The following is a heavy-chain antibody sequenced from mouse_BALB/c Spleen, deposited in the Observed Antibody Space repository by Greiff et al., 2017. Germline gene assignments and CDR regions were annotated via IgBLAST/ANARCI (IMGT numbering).Heavy chain of an antibody. V-gene: IGHV14-3*02. D-gene: IGHD1-1*01. CDR3: ASYGRGAMDY. Sequence: EVKLVESGAELVKPGASVKLSCTASGFNIKDTYMHWVKQRPEQGLEWIGRIDPANGNTKYDPKFQGKATITADTSSNTAYLQLSSLTSEDTAVYYCASYGRGAMDYWGQGTSVTVSS. CDR1: GFNIKDTY. CDR2: IDPANGNT. J-gene: IGHJ4*01.